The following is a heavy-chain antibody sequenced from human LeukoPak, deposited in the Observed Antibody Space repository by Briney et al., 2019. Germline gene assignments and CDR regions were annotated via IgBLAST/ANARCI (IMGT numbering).Heavy chain of an antibody. J-gene: IGHJ5*02. CDR1: GYSISSGYY. V-gene: IGHV4-38-2*02. CDR2: IYHGGST. D-gene: IGHD3-3*01. Sequence: SETLSLTCTVSGYSISSGYYWGWIRQPPGKGLEWIGSIYHGGSTYYNPSLKSRVTISVDTSKNQFSLKLSSVTAADTAVYYCARVAEETIFGVVIIGRWFDPWGQGTLVTVSS. CDR3: ARVAEETIFGVVIIGRWFDP.